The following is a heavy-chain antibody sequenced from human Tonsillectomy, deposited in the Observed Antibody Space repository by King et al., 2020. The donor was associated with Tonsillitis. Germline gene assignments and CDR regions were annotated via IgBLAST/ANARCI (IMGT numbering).Heavy chain of an antibody. V-gene: IGHV3-9*01. CDR3: TKDRDYALDV. CDR1: GFTFDDYA. J-gene: IGHJ6*04. CDR2: ISWNGGSI. Sequence: VQLVESGGGLVQPGRSLRLSCTASGFTFDDYAMHLVRQAPGKGLEWGSGISWNGGSIGYADSVKGRFTISRDNATNSLYLQMNSLRAEDTALYYCTKDRDYALDVWGKGTTVTVSS.